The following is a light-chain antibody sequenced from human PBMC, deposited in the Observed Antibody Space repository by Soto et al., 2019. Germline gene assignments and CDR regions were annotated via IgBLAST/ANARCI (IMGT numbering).Light chain of an antibody. CDR2: GAS. CDR1: QDVGKW. CDR3: QQANSFPIT. J-gene: IGKJ5*01. V-gene: IGKV1-12*01. Sequence: EIQMTQSQPSVSASVENRVTITCRASQDVGKWLAWYQQKPGKAPTLLIHGASSLQSGVPPRYSGSGYGTDFALTISSLQPEDFATYYCQQANSFPITFGQGTRLEIK.